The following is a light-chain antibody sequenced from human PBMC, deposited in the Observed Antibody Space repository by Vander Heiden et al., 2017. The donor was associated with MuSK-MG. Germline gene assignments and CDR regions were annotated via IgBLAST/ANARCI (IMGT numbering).Light chain of an antibody. CDR3: LQGDSTPLT. CDR2: AAS. Sequence: DIQMTQSPSSLSASVGDRVTITCRASQNISNYLNWYQQKPGKATKLLIYAASSLKSGVPARCRGSGAGTDFTLTISRLQAEDVATYYRLQGDSTPLTFGQGTKVEIK. CDR1: QNISNY. V-gene: IGKV1-39*01. J-gene: IGKJ1*01.